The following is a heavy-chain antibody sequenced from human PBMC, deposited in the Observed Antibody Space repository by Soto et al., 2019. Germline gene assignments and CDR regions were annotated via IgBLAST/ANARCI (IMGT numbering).Heavy chain of an antibody. CDR1: GGSISSGDYY. J-gene: IGHJ4*02. D-gene: IGHD3-22*01. Sequence: SETLSLTCTVSGGSISSGDYYWSWIRQPPGKGLEWIGYIYYSGSTYYNPSLKSRVTISVDTSKNQFSLKLSSVTAADMAVYYCARDDGKDYEYYFDYWGQGTLVTVSS. CDR3: ARDDGKDYEYYFDY. V-gene: IGHV4-30-4*01. CDR2: IYYSGST.